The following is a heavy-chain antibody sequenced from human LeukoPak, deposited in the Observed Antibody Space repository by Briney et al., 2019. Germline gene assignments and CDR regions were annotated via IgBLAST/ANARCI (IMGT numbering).Heavy chain of an antibody. CDR2: IYYSGST. Sequence: SETLSLTCAVYGGSFSGYYWSWIRQPPGKGLEWIGYIYYSGSTNYNPSLKSRVTISVDTSKNQFSLKLSSVTAADTAVYYCASSRGITMVRGGFDPWGQGTLVTVSS. V-gene: IGHV4-59*01. CDR1: GGSFSGYY. J-gene: IGHJ5*02. CDR3: ASSRGITMVRGGFDP. D-gene: IGHD3-10*01.